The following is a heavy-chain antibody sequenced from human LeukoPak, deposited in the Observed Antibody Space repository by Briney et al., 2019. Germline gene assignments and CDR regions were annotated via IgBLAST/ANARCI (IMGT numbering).Heavy chain of an antibody. CDR1: GFTFSSYA. D-gene: IGHD3-16*01. CDR3: ARGGGEVDY. J-gene: IGHJ4*02. Sequence: GGSLRLSCAASGFTFSSYAMSWVRQAPGKGLEWVSAISGSGGSTYYADSAKGRFTISRDNAKNSLYLQMNSLRAEDTAVFYCARGGGEVDYWGQGTLVTVSS. CDR2: ISGSGGST. V-gene: IGHV3-23*01.